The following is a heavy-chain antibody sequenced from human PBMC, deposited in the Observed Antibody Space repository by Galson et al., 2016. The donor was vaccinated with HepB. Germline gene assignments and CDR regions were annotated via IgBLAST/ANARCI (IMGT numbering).Heavy chain of an antibody. CDR1: GFSPNDDDMC. CDR2: IDWDGDQ. V-gene: IGHV2-70*13. Sequence: PALVKPTQTLTLTCTVSGFSPNDDDMCVSWVRQAPGKPLEWLALIDWDGDQYYRTSLQSRLIISRDTSKRQVVLAMTNMAPVDTGTYYCTRTVLSVTSAHYSDFWGQGTFVTVSS. J-gene: IGHJ4*02. CDR3: TRTVLSVTSAHYSDF. D-gene: IGHD4-17*01.